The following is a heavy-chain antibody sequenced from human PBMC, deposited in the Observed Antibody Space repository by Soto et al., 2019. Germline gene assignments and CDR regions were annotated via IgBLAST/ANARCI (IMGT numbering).Heavy chain of an antibody. Sequence: QVQLQESGPGLVKPSETLSLTCTVSGGSISSYYWSWIRQPPGKGLEWIGYIYYSGSTNYNPSLKTRVPLSVDTSKNQFSLKLSSVTAADTALYSCARRCGRPFDYWGQGTLVTVSS. J-gene: IGHJ4*02. CDR2: IYYSGST. CDR3: ARRCGRPFDY. D-gene: IGHD2-15*01. V-gene: IGHV4-59*08. CDR1: GGSISSYY.